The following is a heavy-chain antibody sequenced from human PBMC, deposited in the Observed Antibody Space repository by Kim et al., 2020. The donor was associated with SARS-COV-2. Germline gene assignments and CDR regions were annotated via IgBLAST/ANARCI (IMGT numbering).Heavy chain of an antibody. CDR2: IYYSGST. V-gene: IGHV4-31*03. J-gene: IGHJ2*01. Sequence: SETLSLTCTVSGGSISSGGYYWSWIRQHPGKGLEWIGYIYYSGSTYYNPSLKSRVTISVDTSKNQFSPKLSSVTAADTAVYYCARVDVCSGGSCYWYFDLWGRGTLVTVSS. CDR1: GGSISSGGYY. CDR3: ARVDVCSGGSCYWYFDL. D-gene: IGHD2-15*01.